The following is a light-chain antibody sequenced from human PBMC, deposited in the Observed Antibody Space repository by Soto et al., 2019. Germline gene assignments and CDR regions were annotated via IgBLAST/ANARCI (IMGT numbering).Light chain of an antibody. CDR2: GAS. CDR1: QGISSW. CDR3: QQYNNWSPWT. V-gene: IGKV3-15*01. Sequence: MTQSPSSVSASVGDRVTITCGASQGISSWLAWYQQKPGQAPRLLIYGASTRATGIPARLSGSGSGTEFTLTISSLQSEDFAVYYCQQYNNWSPWTFGQGTKVDIK. J-gene: IGKJ1*01.